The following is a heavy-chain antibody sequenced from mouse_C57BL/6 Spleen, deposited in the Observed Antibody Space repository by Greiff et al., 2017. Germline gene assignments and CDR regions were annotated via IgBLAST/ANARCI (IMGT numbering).Heavy chain of an antibody. J-gene: IGHJ2*01. D-gene: IGHD2-4*01. V-gene: IGHV1-5*01. CDR1: GYTFTSYW. Sequence: VQRVESGTVLARPGASVKMSCKTSGYTFTSYWMHWVKQRPGQGLEWIGAIYPGNSDTSYNQKFKGKAKLTAVTSASTAYMELSSLTNEDSAAYYCTRGVYDYDGYFDYWGQGTTLTVSS. CDR2: IYPGNSDT. CDR3: TRGVYDYDGYFDY.